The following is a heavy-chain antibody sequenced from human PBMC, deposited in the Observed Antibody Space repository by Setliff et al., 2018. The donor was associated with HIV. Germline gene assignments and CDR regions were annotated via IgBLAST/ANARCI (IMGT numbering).Heavy chain of an antibody. J-gene: IGHJ4*02. CDR3: AKDPAVGYYYDSSGLN. Sequence: PGGSLRLSCAASGFTFSYAWMSWVRQAPGKGLEWVSYSSSSGYSTNYADSVKGRFTMSRDNAKNTLYLQMNSLRAEDTAVYYCAKDPAVGYYYDSSGLNWGQGTPVTVSS. D-gene: IGHD3-22*01. CDR1: GFTFSYAW. V-gene: IGHV3-11*05. CDR2: SSSSGYST.